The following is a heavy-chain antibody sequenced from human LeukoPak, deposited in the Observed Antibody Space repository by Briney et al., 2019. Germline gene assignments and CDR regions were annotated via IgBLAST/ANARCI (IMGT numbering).Heavy chain of an antibody. CDR1: GYTFTSYG. D-gene: IGHD3-10*01. CDR3: ARQYTDGSGSYNFDY. V-gene: IGHV1-18*01. CDR2: ISAYNGNT. Sequence: ASVKVSCKASGYTFTSYGISWVRQAPGQGLEWMGWISAYNGNTNYAQKLQGRVTMTTDTSTSTAYMELRSLRSDDTAVYYCARQYTDGSGSYNFDYWGQGTLVTVSS. J-gene: IGHJ4*02.